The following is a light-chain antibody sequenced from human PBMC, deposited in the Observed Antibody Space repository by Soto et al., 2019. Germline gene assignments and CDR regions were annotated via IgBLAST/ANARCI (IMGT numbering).Light chain of an antibody. Sequence: QSVLAQPASVSGSPGQSITISCTGTSSDVGGYNYVSWYQQHPGKAPKLMIYEVSNRPSGVSIRFSGSKSGNTASLTISGLQDEDEADYYCSSYKSSTSIDVFGNGTKVTV. CDR3: SSYKSSTSIDV. J-gene: IGLJ1*01. CDR1: SSDVGGYNY. V-gene: IGLV2-14*01. CDR2: EVS.